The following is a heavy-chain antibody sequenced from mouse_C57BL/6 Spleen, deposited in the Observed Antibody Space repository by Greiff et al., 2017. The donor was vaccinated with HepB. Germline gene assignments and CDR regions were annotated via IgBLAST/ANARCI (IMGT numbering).Heavy chain of an antibody. CDR3: TSLYDGYYRY. Sequence: EVQLQQSGTVLARPGASVKMSCKTSGYTFTSYCMHWVKQRPEQGLEWIGAIYPGNSDSSYNQKFKGKAKLTAVTSASTAYLELSSLTNEDSAFYYCTSLYDGYYRYWGQGTLLTVSA. J-gene: IGHJ3*01. D-gene: IGHD2-3*01. V-gene: IGHV1-5*01. CDR2: IYPGNSDS. CDR1: GYTFTSYC.